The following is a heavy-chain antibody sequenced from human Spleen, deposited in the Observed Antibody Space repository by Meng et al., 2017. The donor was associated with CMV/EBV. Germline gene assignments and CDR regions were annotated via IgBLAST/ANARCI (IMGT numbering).Heavy chain of an antibody. CDR1: GYTFTAHY. D-gene: IGHD2-2*01. CDR3: AREVAMRTRVTPAAMY. J-gene: IGHJ4*02. V-gene: IGHV1-2*02. CDR2: IRTNI. Sequence: ASVKVSCKASGYTFTAHYFHWVRQAPGQGLEWMGWIRTNINYGQKFQGRVSFTTDTSVNTAYMELRNLTSDDTAVYYCAREVAMRTRVTPAAMYWGQGTLVTVSS.